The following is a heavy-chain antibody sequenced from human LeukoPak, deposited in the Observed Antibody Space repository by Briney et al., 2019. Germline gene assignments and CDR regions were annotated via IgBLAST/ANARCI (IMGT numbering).Heavy chain of an antibody. D-gene: IGHD6-19*01. J-gene: IGHJ4*02. CDR2: ISYDGTNI. V-gene: IGHV3-30-3*01. CDR3: ARGPGSAGGSSGWYYFDY. CDR1: GFTFSDHL. Sequence: GGSLSLSCVASGFTFSDHLMMWVRQAPGKGLEWVSVISYDGTNIYYADSVKGRFTISRDNSKNTPFLQMNSLRADDTSVYYCARGPGSAGGSSGWYYFDYWGQGTLVTVSS.